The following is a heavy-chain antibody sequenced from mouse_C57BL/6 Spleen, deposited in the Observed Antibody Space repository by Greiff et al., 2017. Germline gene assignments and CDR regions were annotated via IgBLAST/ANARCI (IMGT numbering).Heavy chain of an antibody. CDR2: IRNKANGYTT. V-gene: IGHV7-3*01. J-gene: IGHJ4*01. Sequence: EVQLVESGGGLVQPGGSLSLSCAASGFTFTDYYMSWVRQPPGKALEWLGFIRNKANGYTTEYSASVKGRFTISRDNSHSILYLQRNALRAEDSATYYCARIYYGNSYAMDYWGQGTSVTVSS. D-gene: IGHD2-1*01. CDR1: GFTFTDYY. CDR3: ARIYYGNSYAMDY.